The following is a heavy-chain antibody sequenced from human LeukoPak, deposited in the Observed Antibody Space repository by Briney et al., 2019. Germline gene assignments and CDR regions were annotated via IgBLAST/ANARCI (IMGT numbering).Heavy chain of an antibody. CDR1: GFTFSSYG. J-gene: IGHJ4*02. D-gene: IGHD3-22*01. CDR2: IRYDGSNK. V-gene: IGHV3-30*02. CDR3: ARDYYDSSGYSNEYYFDY. Sequence: GGSLRLSCAASGFTFSSYGMHWVRQAPGKGLEWVAFIRYDGSNKYYADSVKGRFTISRDNAKNSLYLQMNSLRAEDTAVYYCARDYYDSSGYSNEYYFDYWGQGTLVTVSS.